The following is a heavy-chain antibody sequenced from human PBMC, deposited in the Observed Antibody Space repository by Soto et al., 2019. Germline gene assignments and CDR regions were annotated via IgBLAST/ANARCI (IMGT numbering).Heavy chain of an antibody. V-gene: IGHV1-69*13. D-gene: IGHD3-22*01. J-gene: IGHJ4*02. CDR3: ARILNYYDSSGYYYAFDY. CDR1: GGTFSSYA. CDR2: IIPIFGTA. Sequence: SVKVSCKASGGTFSSYAISWVLQAPGQGLEWMGGIIPIFGTANYAQKFQGRVTITADESTSTAYMELSSLRSEDTAVYYCARILNYYDSSGYYYAFDYWGQGTLVTVSS.